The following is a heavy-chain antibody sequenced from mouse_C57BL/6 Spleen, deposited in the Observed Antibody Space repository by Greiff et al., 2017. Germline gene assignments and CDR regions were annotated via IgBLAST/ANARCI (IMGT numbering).Heavy chain of an antibody. CDR2: ISYDGSN. V-gene: IGHV3-6*01. J-gene: IGHJ2*01. Sequence: EVKVEESGPGLVKPSQSLSLTCSVTGYSITSGYYWNWIRQFPGNKLEWMGYISYDGSNNYNPSLKNRISITRDTSKNQFFLKLNSVTTEDTATYYCASGYDYDYFDYWGQGTTLTVSS. D-gene: IGHD2-4*01. CDR1: GYSITSGYY. CDR3: ASGYDYDYFDY.